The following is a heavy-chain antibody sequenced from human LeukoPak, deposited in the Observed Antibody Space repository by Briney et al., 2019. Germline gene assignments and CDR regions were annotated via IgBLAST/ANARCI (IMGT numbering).Heavy chain of an antibody. CDR1: GGSISSSSYY. J-gene: IGHJ4*02. CDR2: IYYSGST. V-gene: IGHV4-39*01. Sequence: SETLSLTCIVSGGSISSSSYYWGWIRQPPGKGLEWIGSIYYSGSTYYNPSLKSRVTISVDTSKNQFSLKLSSVTAADTAVYYCARGRPYSGGYHLDYWGQGTLVTVSA. CDR3: ARGRPYSGGYHLDY. D-gene: IGHD1-26*01.